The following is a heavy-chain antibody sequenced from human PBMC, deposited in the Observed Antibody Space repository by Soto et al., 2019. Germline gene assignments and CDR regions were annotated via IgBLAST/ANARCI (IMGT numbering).Heavy chain of an antibody. V-gene: IGHV5-51*01. D-gene: IGHD2-21*02. Sequence: PGESLKISCRGSGYRFTSHWITWVRQMPGKGLEWMGVIWPGDSDTRYSPSFQGQVIISADKSSSTAYLQWDSLKASDTAIYFCARHSLYTDLPSLAMDVWGQGTMVTVSS. CDR1: GYRFTSHW. CDR2: IWPGDSDT. J-gene: IGHJ6*02. CDR3: ARHSLYTDLPSLAMDV.